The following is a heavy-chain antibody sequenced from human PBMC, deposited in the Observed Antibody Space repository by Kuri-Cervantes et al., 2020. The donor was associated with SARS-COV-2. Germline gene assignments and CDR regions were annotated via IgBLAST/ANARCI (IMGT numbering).Heavy chain of an antibody. CDR2: INPSGGST. D-gene: IGHD6-13*01. CDR1: GYTFTSYY. V-gene: IGHV1-46*01. J-gene: IGHJ3*02. Sequence: ASVQVSCKASGYTFTSYYMHWVRQAPGQGLEWMGMINPSGGSTSYAQKFQGRVTMTRDTSTSTVYMELSSLRSEDTAVYYCARALGSSWYEDAFDIWGQGTMVTVSS. CDR3: ARALGSSWYEDAFDI.